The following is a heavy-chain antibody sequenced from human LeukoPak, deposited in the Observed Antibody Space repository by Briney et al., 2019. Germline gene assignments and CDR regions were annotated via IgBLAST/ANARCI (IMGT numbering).Heavy chain of an antibody. CDR1: GGSISSSSYY. CDR3: ARPDCTNGVCYGLGAFDI. D-gene: IGHD2-8*01. V-gene: IGHV4-39*01. CDR2: IYYSGST. Sequence: SETLSLTXTVSGGSISSSSYYWGWIRQPPGKGLEWIGSIYYSGSTYYNPSLKSRVTISVDTSKNQFSLRLSSVTAADTAVYYCARPDCTNGVCYGLGAFDIWGQGTMVTVSS. J-gene: IGHJ3*02.